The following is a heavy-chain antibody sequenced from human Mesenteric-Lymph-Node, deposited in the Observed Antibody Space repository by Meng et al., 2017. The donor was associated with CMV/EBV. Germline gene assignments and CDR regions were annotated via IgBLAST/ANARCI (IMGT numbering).Heavy chain of an antibody. CDR1: GFTFSSYW. J-gene: IGHJ4*02. D-gene: IGHD5-18*01. CDR3: AKDVNTAMVTGLDH. CDR2: IRDDGNEE. V-gene: IGHV3-7*03. Sequence: GESLKISCAASGFTFSSYWMSWVRQAPGKGLEWVANIRDDGNEEYYLDSVKGRFTISRDNARNSLYLQMNSLRAEDTALYYCAKDVNTAMVTGLDHWGQGTLVTVSS.